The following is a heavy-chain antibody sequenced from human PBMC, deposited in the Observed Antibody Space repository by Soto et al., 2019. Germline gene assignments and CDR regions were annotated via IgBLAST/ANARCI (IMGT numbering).Heavy chain of an antibody. J-gene: IGHJ4*02. Sequence: EVRLVESGGGLVEPGGSLRLSCVGSGFLFSEKSMNWVRQAPGKGLEWVSSISTMNTYIYYADSVRGRFTISRDNGQNSLFLQMNSLRDEDTAVYYCASGGCTMTRGVNPADFDYWGQGVLVTVSS. D-gene: IGHD3-10*01. CDR2: ISTMNTYI. CDR3: ASGGCTMTRGVNPADFDY. CDR1: GFLFSEKS. V-gene: IGHV3-21*01.